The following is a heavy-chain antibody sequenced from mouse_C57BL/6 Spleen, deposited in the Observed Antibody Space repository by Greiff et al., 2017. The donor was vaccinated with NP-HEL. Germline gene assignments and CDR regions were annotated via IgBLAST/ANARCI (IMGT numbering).Heavy chain of an antibody. Sequence: QVQLKQPGAELVKPGASVKLSCKASGYTFTSYWMHWVKQRPGQGLEWIGMIHPNSGSTNYNEKFKSKATLTVDKSSSTAYMQLSSLTSEDFAVYYCAIRGGDYYAMDYWGQGTSVTVSS. D-gene: IGHD1-1*01. CDR2: IHPNSGST. J-gene: IGHJ4*01. CDR3: AIRGGDYYAMDY. CDR1: GYTFTSYW. V-gene: IGHV1-64*01.